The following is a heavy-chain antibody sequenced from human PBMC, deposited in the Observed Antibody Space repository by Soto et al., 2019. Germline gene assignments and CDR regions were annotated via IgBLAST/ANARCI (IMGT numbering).Heavy chain of an antibody. CDR1: GYSFTGYW. Sequence: GESQKISCKGSGYSFTGYWLNWVRQMPGKGLELMGRIDPSDSYTNYSPSFQGHVTISADQSISTAYLQWSSLKASDTAMYYCARQGDYGNLAVYFDFWGQGTLVTVSS. CDR3: ARQGDYGNLAVYFDF. D-gene: IGHD4-17*01. V-gene: IGHV5-10-1*01. CDR2: IDPSDSYT. J-gene: IGHJ4*02.